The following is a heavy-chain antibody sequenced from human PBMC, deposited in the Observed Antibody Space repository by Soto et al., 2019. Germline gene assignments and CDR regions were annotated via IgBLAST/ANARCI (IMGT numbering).Heavy chain of an antibody. Sequence: SVKVSCKASGGTFSSYAISWVRQAPGQGLEWMGGIIPIFGTANYAQKFQGRVTITADESTSTAYMELSSLRSEDTAVYYCSRDRPYDSSGYYYRDYYYGMDVWGQGTTVTVSS. J-gene: IGHJ6*02. D-gene: IGHD3-22*01. CDR1: GGTFSSYA. CDR2: IIPIFGTA. CDR3: SRDRPYDSSGYYYRDYYYGMDV. V-gene: IGHV1-69*13.